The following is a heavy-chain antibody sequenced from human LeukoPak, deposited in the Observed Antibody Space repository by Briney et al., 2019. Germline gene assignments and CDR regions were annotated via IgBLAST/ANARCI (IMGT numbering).Heavy chain of an antibody. V-gene: IGHV3-48*03. CDR1: GFTFSSYE. Sequence: GGSLRLSCAASGFTFSSYEMNWVRQAPGKGLEWVSYISSSGSTIYYADSVKGRFTISRDNAKNSLYLQMNGLRAEDTAVYYCAREKYGDYLFDYWGQGTLVTVSS. CDR2: ISSSGSTI. CDR3: AREKYGDYLFDY. J-gene: IGHJ4*02. D-gene: IGHD4-17*01.